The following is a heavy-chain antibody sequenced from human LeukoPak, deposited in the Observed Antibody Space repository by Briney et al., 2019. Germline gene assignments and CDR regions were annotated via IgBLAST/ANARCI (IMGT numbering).Heavy chain of an antibody. CDR3: ARDGDYYSIDY. V-gene: IGHV1-46*04. J-gene: IGHJ4*02. CDR2: INPSGGST. Sequence: GASVKVSCKASGYTFTNYNIHWVRQVPGQGLEWMGIINPSGGSTNYAQKLQGRVTMTRDTSTSTVYMELSSLRSEDTAVYYCARDGDYYSIDYWGQGTLVTVSS. CDR1: GYTFTNYN. D-gene: IGHD3-22*01.